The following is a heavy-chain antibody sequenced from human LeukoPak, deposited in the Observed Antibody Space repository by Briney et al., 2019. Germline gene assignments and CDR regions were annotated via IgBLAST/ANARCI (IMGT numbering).Heavy chain of an antibody. CDR1: GYTFTGYY. J-gene: IGHJ5*02. Sequence: ASVKVSCKASGYTFTGYYMHWVRQAPGQGLEWMGWINPNSGGTNYAQKFQGRVTMTRDTSISTAYMELSSLRSEDTAVYYCARGYDYYGSGSSWGQGTLVTVSS. CDR3: ARGYDYYGSGSS. V-gene: IGHV1-2*02. D-gene: IGHD3-10*01. CDR2: INPNSGGT.